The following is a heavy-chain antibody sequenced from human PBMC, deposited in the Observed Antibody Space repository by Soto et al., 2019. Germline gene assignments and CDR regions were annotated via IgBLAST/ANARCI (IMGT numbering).Heavy chain of an antibody. J-gene: IGHJ3*02. CDR2: ISYDGSNK. CDR3: ARLGAAAGIGACDI. CDR1: GFTFSSYA. V-gene: IGHV3-30-3*01. Sequence: QVQLVESGGGVVQPGRSLRLSCAASGFTFSSYAMHWFRQAPGKGLEWVAGISYDGSNKYYADSVKGRFTISRDNSKNTLYLQMNSLRAEDTAVYYCARLGAAAGIGACDIWGQGTMVTVSS. D-gene: IGHD6-13*01.